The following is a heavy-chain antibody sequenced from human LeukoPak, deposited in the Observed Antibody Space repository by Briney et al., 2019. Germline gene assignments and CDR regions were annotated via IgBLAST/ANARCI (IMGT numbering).Heavy chain of an antibody. V-gene: IGHV4-61*02. CDR3: ARHAGGYYYLNWFDP. CDR2: IYTSGST. Sequence: SETLSLTCTVSGGSISSGSYYWNWIRQPAGKGLEWIGRIYTSGSTNYNSSLKSRVTISVDTSKNQFSLKLSSVTAADTAVYYCARHAGGYYYLNWFDPWGQGTLVTVSS. J-gene: IGHJ5*02. CDR1: GGSISSGSYY. D-gene: IGHD3-22*01.